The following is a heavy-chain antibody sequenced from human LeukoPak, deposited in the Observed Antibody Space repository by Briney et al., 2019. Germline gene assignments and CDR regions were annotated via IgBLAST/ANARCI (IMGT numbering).Heavy chain of an antibody. Sequence: GGSLRLSCAASGFTFSSYAMHWVRQAPGKGLEWVTIISYDGSNKYYADSVKGRFTISRDNAKNTLYLQMNSLRAEDTAVYYCAKPAISSRGWYYDYWGQGTLVTVSS. V-gene: IGHV3-30*04. J-gene: IGHJ4*02. CDR1: GFTFSSYA. D-gene: IGHD6-19*01. CDR2: ISYDGSNK. CDR3: AKPAISSRGWYYDY.